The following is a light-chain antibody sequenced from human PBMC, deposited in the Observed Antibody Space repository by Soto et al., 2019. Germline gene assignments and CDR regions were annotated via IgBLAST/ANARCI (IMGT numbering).Light chain of an antibody. J-gene: IGKJ1*01. V-gene: IGKV3-15*01. Sequence: EIVMTQSPGTLSVSPGEGATLSCRASKSGGSNLAWYQQKPGQVPRLLIYGASTRATGIPARFRGSGSGTEFTLTISSLQSEDFAIYYCQHYNNWPRTFGQGTKVEIK. CDR3: QHYNNWPRT. CDR1: KSGGSN. CDR2: GAS.